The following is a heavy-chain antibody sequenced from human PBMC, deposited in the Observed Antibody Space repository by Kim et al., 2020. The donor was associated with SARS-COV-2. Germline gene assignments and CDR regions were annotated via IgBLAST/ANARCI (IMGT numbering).Heavy chain of an antibody. CDR3: ARGYLQCISTSCYAAHPNRHFDP. CDR2: INHSGST. V-gene: IGHV4-34*01. J-gene: IGHJ5*02. Sequence: SETLSLTCAVYGGSFSGYYWSWIRQPPGKGLEWIGEINHSGSTNYNPSLKSRVTISVDTSKNQFSLKLSSVTAADTAVYYCARGYLQCISTSCYAAHPNRHFDPWGQGTLVTVSS. D-gene: IGHD2-2*01. CDR1: GGSFSGYY.